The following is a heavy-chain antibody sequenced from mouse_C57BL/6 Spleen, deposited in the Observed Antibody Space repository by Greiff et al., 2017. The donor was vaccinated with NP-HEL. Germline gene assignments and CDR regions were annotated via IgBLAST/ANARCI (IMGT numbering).Heavy chain of an antibody. CDR1: GFTFSDYG. CDR3: AMEPHDYCSRGDYFDY. Sequence: EVQLVESGGGLVKPGGSLKLSCAASGFTFSDYGMHWVRQAPEKGLEWVAYISSGSSTIYYADTVKGRFTISRDNAKNTLFLQMTSLRSEDTAMYYCAMEPHDYCSRGDYFDYWGQGTTLTVSS. D-gene: IGHD1-1*01. CDR2: ISSGSSTI. J-gene: IGHJ2*01. V-gene: IGHV5-17*01.